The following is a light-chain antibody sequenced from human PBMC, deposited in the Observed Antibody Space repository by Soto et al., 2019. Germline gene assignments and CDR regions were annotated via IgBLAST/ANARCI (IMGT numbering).Light chain of an antibody. CDR2: VTS. CDR3: QLPNSVPVT. J-gene: IGKJ5*01. CDR1: QGISSW. Sequence: DLQMTQSPSSVSASVGDRVTITCRASQGISSWLAWYQQKPGKAPKLLIYVTSNLQGGVPSRFSGSGSGTDFTRTICSLQPEDFATYYCQLPNSVPVTFGQGTRLEIK. V-gene: IGKV1D-12*01.